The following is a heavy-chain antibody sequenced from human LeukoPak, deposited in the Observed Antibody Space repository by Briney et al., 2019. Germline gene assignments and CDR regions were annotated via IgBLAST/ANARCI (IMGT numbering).Heavy chain of an antibody. Sequence: SETLSLTCTVSGGSLSYYYWSWIRQSPGKGLEWIGYIYYSGTTNYNPSLKSRVTISVDTSKNQFSLQLRSVTAADTAVYYCAREDPQTTVPEGMDVWGQGSTVTVSS. V-gene: IGHV4-59*01. D-gene: IGHD4-17*01. CDR1: GGSLSYYY. CDR3: AREDPQTTVPEGMDV. CDR2: IYYSGTT. J-gene: IGHJ6*02.